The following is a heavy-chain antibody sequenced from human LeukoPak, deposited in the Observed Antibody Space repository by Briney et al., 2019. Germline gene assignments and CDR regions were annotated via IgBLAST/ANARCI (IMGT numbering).Heavy chain of an antibody. CDR2: IYYSGST. V-gene: IGHV4-59*01. CDR1: GGSISSYY. CDR3: ARVSGYYTPNWFDP. Sequence: SETLSLTCTVSGGSISSYYWSWIRQPPGKGLEWIGYIYYSGSTNYNPSLKSRVTISVDTSKNQFSLKLSSVTVADTAVYYCARVSGYYTPNWFDPWGQGTLVTVSS. J-gene: IGHJ5*02. D-gene: IGHD3-3*01.